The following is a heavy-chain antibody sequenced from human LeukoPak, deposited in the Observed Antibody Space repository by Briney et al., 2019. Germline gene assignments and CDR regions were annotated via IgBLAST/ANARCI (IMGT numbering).Heavy chain of an antibody. CDR3: AKQLGYCSDGSCYFPY. D-gene: IGHD2-15*01. V-gene: IGHV3-23*01. CDR2: ISNNGGYT. J-gene: IGHJ4*02. Sequence: GGSLRLSCAASGFTFSSSTMSWVRQAPGKGLEWVSAISNNGGYTYYADSVQGRFTISRDNSKSTLCLQMNSLRAEDTAVYYCAKQLGYCSDGSCYFPYWGQGTLVTVSS. CDR1: GFTFSSST.